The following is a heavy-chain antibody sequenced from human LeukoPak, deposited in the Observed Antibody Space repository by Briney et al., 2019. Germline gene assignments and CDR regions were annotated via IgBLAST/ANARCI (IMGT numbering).Heavy chain of an antibody. V-gene: IGHV4-59*08. CDR2: IYSSGST. CDR3: ARAPHDSSGYYPLYYFDY. CDR1: GGSVNSYY. Sequence: SETLSLTCTVSGGSVNSYYWTWIRQPPGKGLEWIGYIYSSGSTNYNPSLKSRVTISVDTSKNQFSLKLSSVTAADTAVYYCARAPHDSSGYYPLYYFDYWGQGTLVTVSS. J-gene: IGHJ4*02. D-gene: IGHD3-22*01.